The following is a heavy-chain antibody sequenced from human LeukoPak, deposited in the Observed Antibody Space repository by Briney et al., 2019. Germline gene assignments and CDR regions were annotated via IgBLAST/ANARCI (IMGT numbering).Heavy chain of an antibody. CDR3: ARDLVFITYYYDSSGYYSDY. Sequence: SETLSLTCTVSGYSISSGYYWGWIRQPPGKGLEWIGSIYHSGSTYYNPSLKSRVTISVDTSKNQFSLKLSSVTAADTAVYYCARDLVFITYYYDSSGYYSDYWGQGTLVTVSS. J-gene: IGHJ4*02. V-gene: IGHV4-38-2*02. CDR2: IYHSGST. D-gene: IGHD3-22*01. CDR1: GYSISSGYY.